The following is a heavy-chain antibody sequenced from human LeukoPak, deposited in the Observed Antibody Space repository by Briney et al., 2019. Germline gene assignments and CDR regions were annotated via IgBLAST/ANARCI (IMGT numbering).Heavy chain of an antibody. CDR3: ARVIRGYSYGYRYRTYYFGY. V-gene: IGHV4-34*01. D-gene: IGHD5-18*01. CDR2: INHSGST. CDR1: GGSFSGYY. Sequence: SETLSLTCAVYGGSFSGYYWSWIRQPPGKGLEWIGEINHSGSTNYNPSLKSRVTISVDTSKNQFSLKLSSVTAADTAVYYCARVIRGYSYGYRYRTYYFGYWGQGTLVTVSS. J-gene: IGHJ4*02.